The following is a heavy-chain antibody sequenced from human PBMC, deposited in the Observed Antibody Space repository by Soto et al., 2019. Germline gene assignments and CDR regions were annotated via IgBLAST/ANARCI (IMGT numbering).Heavy chain of an antibody. Sequence: EVQLVESGGGLVQPGGSLRLSCAASGFTFSRYDMHWVRQATGKGLEWISAIGTAGDTYYPGSVKGRFTISRENAKNSLYLQMNSLRAEDTAVYYCARDYLYYDILTGYTRASRYFDLWGRGTLVTVSS. CDR3: ARDYLYYDILTGYTRASRYFDL. D-gene: IGHD3-9*01. CDR1: GFTFSRYD. J-gene: IGHJ2*01. CDR2: IGTAGDT. V-gene: IGHV3-13*01.